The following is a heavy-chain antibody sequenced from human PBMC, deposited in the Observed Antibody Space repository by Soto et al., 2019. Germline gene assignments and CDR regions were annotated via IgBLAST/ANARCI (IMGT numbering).Heavy chain of an antibody. D-gene: IGHD3-3*01. Sequence: EVQLVESGGGLVQPGGSLRLSCAASGFTFSSYWMHWVRQAPGKGLVWVSRINSDGSSTSYADSVKGRFTISRDNAKNTLYLQMNSLRAEDTAMYYCARETSEELWSGYLIYYYGMDVWGQGTTVTVSS. CDR2: INSDGSST. CDR3: ARETSEELWSGYLIYYYGMDV. V-gene: IGHV3-74*01. CDR1: GFTFSSYW. J-gene: IGHJ6*02.